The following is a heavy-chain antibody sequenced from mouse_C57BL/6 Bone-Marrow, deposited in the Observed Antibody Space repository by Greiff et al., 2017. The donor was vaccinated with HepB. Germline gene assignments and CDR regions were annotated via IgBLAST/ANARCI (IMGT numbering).Heavy chain of an antibody. CDR3: ARSRYGPFAY. J-gene: IGHJ3*01. Sequence: QVQLQQPGAELVMPGASVKLSCKASGYTFTSYWMHWVKQRPGQGLEWIGEIDPSDSYTNYNQKFKGKSTLTVDKSSSTAYMQLSSLTSEDSAVYYCARSRYGPFAYWGQGTLVTVSA. D-gene: IGHD2-10*02. CDR1: GYTFTSYW. V-gene: IGHV1-69*01. CDR2: IDPSDSYT.